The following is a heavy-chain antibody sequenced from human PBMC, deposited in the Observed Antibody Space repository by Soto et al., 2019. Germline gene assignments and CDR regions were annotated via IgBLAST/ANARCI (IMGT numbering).Heavy chain of an antibody. Sequence: GASVKVSCKASGGTFSSYAISWVRQAPGQGLEWMGGIIPIFGTANYAQKFQGRVTITADKSTSTAYMELSSLRSEDTAVYYCAREPPGPTDMVVAPAAMVWFDPWVHGALGTVCS. CDR1: GGTFSSYA. V-gene: IGHV1-69*06. CDR3: AREPPGPTDMVVAPAAMVWFDP. J-gene: IGHJ5*02. CDR2: IIPIFGTA. D-gene: IGHD2-2*01.